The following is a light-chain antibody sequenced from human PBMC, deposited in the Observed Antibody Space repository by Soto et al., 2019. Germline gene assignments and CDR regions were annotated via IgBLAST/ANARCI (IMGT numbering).Light chain of an antibody. CDR1: QNINNY. CDR3: QQYENLPT. J-gene: IGKJ5*01. CDR2: DAS. V-gene: IGKV1-33*01. Sequence: DIQMTQSPSSLSASVGDRVTITCQASQNINNYVNWYQQKPGRAPKLLIYDASNLEAGVPSRFRGSGSGTDFTFTISRLQPEDIATYYWQQYENLPTFDQGTRLEVK.